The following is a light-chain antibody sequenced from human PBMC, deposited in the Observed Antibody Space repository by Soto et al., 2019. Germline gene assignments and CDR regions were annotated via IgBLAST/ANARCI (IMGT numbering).Light chain of an antibody. Sequence: DFVMTQTPDSLAVSLGERATINCKSSPSVLSSSNNKNYLAWYQQKPGQPPKLLIYWASTRDSGVPDRFSGSGSGTDFTVTIHSLQAGGVAIYYCQQYYSTPYTFGQGTKLEIK. J-gene: IGKJ2*01. CDR3: QQYYSTPYT. CDR1: PSVLSSSNNKNY. CDR2: WAS. V-gene: IGKV4-1*01.